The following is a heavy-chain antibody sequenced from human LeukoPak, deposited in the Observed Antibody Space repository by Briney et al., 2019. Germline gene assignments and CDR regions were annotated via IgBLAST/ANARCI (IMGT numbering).Heavy chain of an antibody. J-gene: IGHJ4*02. Sequence: GGSLRLSCAASGFTFSSYAMHWVRQAPGKGLEWVAGISYDGSNKYYADSVKGRFTISRDNSKNTLYLQMNSLRAEDTAVYYCARDRIYTGYSSSWLSYWGQGTLVTVSS. CDR3: ARDRIYTGYSSSWLSY. CDR2: ISYDGSNK. D-gene: IGHD6-13*01. CDR1: GFTFSSYA. V-gene: IGHV3-30-3*01.